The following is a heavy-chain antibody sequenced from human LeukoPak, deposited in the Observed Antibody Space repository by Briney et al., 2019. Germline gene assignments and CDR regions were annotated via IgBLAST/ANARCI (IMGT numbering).Heavy chain of an antibody. CDR1: GFTFSSYE. Sequence: PGGSLRLSCAASGFTFSSYEMNWVRQAPGKGLEWVSYISSSGSTIYYADSVKGRFTISRDNAKNSLYLQMNSLRAEDTAVYYCARDHGSGWPFDYWGQGTLVTVSS. D-gene: IGHD6-19*01. CDR2: ISSSGSTI. CDR3: ARDHGSGWPFDY. V-gene: IGHV3-48*03. J-gene: IGHJ4*02.